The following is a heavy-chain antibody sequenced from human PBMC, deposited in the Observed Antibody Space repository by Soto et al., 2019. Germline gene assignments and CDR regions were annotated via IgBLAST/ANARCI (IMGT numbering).Heavy chain of an antibody. V-gene: IGHV3-48*03. CDR2: ISSSGSTM. J-gene: IGHJ6*02. Sequence: GGSLRLSCAASGFPFSSYDMNWVRQAPGKGLEWVSYISSSGSTMYYADSVKGRFTISRANANNSLYLQINSLRAEDTAVYYCPRAYIAGAEINYYYYYGMDVWGQGTTVTVSS. D-gene: IGHD6-19*01. CDR1: GFPFSSYD. CDR3: PRAYIAGAEINYYYYYGMDV.